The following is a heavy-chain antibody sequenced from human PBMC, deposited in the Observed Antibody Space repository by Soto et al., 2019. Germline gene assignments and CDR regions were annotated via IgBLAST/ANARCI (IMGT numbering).Heavy chain of an antibody. D-gene: IGHD3-3*01. CDR3: ITDPYYDFWSGYHFDY. Sequence: QVQLVESGGGLVKPGGSLRLSCAASGFTFSDYYMSWIRQAPGKGLEWVSYISSSGSTIYYADSVKGRFTISRDNAKNSLYLQMNSLRAEDTAVYYCITDPYYDFWSGYHFDYWGQGTLVTVSS. CDR1: GFTFSDYY. V-gene: IGHV3-11*01. J-gene: IGHJ4*02. CDR2: ISSSGSTI.